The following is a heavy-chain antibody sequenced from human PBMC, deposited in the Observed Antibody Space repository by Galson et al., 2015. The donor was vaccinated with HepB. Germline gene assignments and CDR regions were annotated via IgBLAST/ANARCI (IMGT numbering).Heavy chain of an antibody. CDR3: ARTGYSTSWYYFDY. J-gene: IGHJ4*02. D-gene: IGHD6-13*01. V-gene: IGHV1-46*01. CDR2: INPGVGSA. CDR1: GFTFTNYH. Sequence: SVKVSCKASGFTFTNYHIHWVRQAPGQGLEWMGIINPGVGSATYAQKFQGRVTMTRDTSTSTVYMELSSLRSEDTAVYYCARTGYSTSWYYFDYWGQGALVTVSS.